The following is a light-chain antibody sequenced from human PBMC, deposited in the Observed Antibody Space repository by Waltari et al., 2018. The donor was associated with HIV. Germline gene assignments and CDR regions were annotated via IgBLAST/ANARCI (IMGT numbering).Light chain of an antibody. CDR2: LNSDGSH. Sequence: QVVLTQSPSASASLGASVKLTCPLSSGHSSYAIAWHRQQPEKGTRYLMKLNSDGSHTKGDGIPDRFSGSSSGADRYLTISSLQSEDEADYYCQTWDTGTRVFGGGTKLTVL. V-gene: IGLV4-69*01. CDR3: QTWDTGTRV. CDR1: SGHSSYA. J-gene: IGLJ2*01.